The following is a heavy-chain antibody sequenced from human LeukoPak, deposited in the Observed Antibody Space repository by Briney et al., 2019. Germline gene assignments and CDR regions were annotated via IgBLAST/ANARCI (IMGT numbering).Heavy chain of an antibody. CDR2: ISYDGSNK. J-gene: IGHJ4*02. CDR1: GFTFSSYA. CDR3: ASFQFYPLMYYDFWSGYYTGDDY. Sequence: GGSLRLSCAASGFTFSSYAMHWVRQAPGKGLEWVAVISYDGSNKYYADSVKGRFTISRDNSKNTLYLQMNSLRAEDTAVYYCASFQFYPLMYYDFWSGYYTGDDYWGQGTLVTVSS. D-gene: IGHD3-3*01. V-gene: IGHV3-30-3*01.